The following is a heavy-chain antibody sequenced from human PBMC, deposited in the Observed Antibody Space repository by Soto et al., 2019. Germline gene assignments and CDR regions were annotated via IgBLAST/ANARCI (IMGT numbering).Heavy chain of an antibody. CDR1: GFTFSSYA. CDR3: ARGYCSGGSCYPYYYYGMDV. D-gene: IGHD2-15*01. CDR2: ISYDGSNK. J-gene: IGHJ6*02. V-gene: IGHV3-30-3*01. Sequence: PVGSLRLSCAASGFTFSSYAMHWVRQAPGKGLEWVAVISYDGSNKYYADSVKGRFTISRDNSKNTLYLQMNSLRAEDTAVYYCARGYCSGGSCYPYYYYGMDVWGQGTTVTVSS.